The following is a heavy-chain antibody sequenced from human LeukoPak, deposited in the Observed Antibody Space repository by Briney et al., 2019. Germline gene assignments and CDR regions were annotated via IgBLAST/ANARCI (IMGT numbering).Heavy chain of an antibody. Sequence: TGGSLRLSCAASGFTFSSYAMSWVRQAPGKGLEWVSAISGSGGSTYYADSVKGRFTISRDNSKNTLYLQMNSLRAEDTAVYYCAKVGGNYYDSSGYYYVPHPSREDDYWGQGTLVTVSS. J-gene: IGHJ4*02. V-gene: IGHV3-23*01. CDR2: ISGSGGST. CDR3: AKVGGNYYDSSGYYYVPHPSREDDY. D-gene: IGHD3-22*01. CDR1: GFTFSSYA.